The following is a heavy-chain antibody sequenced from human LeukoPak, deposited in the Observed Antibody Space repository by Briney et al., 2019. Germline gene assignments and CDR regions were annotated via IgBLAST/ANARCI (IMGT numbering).Heavy chain of an antibody. CDR2: IGDSSSHT. CDR1: GFSFDSFA. D-gene: IGHD3-10*01. V-gene: IGHV3-23*01. Sequence: GGSLRLSWAASGFSFDSFAMSWVRQAPGQGLAWVSAIGDSSSHTYYADSVKGRFTISRDNAKNSLYLQMNSLRAEDTAVYYCARDLVRGSGSYTFDYWGQGTLVTVSS. CDR3: ARDLVRGSGSYTFDY. J-gene: IGHJ4*02.